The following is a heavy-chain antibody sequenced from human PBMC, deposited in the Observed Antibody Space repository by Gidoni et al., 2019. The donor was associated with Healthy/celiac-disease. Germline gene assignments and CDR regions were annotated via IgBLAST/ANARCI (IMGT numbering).Heavy chain of an antibody. Sequence: QVQLQQSGPGLVKPSHTLSLTCAIPGDSVSSNRAAWNWSRQSPSRGLEWLGRTYYRSKWYNDYAVSGKSRITINPDTSNNQFSLQLNSVTPEDTAVYYCARVGPYDSPNWFYPWGQGTLVTVSS. CDR3: ARVGPYDSPNWFYP. CDR1: GDSVSSNRAA. CDR2: TYYRSKWYN. V-gene: IGHV6-1*01. J-gene: IGHJ5*02. D-gene: IGHD3-22*01.